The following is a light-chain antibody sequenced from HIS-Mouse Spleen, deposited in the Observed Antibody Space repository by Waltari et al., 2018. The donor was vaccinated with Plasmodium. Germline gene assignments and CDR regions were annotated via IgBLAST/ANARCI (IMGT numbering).Light chain of an antibody. CDR1: ALPKKS. J-gene: IGLJ3*02. V-gene: IGLV3-10*01. Sequence: SYELTPPPSVSVSPGQTARHTCSGDALPKKSASWYQQKSGQAPVLVIYEDSKRPSGIPERFSGSSSGTMATLTISGAQVEDEADYYCYSTDSSGNHRVFGGGTKLTVL. CDR3: YSTDSSGNHRV. CDR2: EDS.